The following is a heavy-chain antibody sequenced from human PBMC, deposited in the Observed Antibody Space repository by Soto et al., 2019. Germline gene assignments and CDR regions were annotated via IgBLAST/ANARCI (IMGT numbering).Heavy chain of an antibody. CDR3: ASDTYYYDSSGYYRRVIFDY. CDR2: ISSSSSYI. V-gene: IGHV3-21*01. Sequence: EVQLVESGGGLVKPGGSLRLSCAASGFTFSSYSMNWVRQAPGKGLEWVSSISSSSSYIYYADSVKGRFTISRDNAKNSLYLQMNSLRAEDTAVYYCASDTYYYDSSGYYRRVIFDYWGQGTLVTVSS. J-gene: IGHJ4*02. CDR1: GFTFSSYS. D-gene: IGHD3-22*01.